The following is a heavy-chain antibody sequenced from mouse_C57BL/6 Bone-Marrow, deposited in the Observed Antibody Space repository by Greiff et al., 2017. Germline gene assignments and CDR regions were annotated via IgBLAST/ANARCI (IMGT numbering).Heavy chain of an antibody. CDR3: ARQGAMDY. CDR1: GFTFSSYG. V-gene: IGHV5-6*01. CDR2: ISSGGSYT. Sequence: DVHLVESGGDLVKPGGSLKLSCAASGFTFSSYGMSWVRQTPDKRLEWVATISSGGSYTYYPDSVTGRFTISRDHATNTLYLQMSRRKSEDTAMYYCARQGAMDYWGQGTSVTVSS. J-gene: IGHJ4*01.